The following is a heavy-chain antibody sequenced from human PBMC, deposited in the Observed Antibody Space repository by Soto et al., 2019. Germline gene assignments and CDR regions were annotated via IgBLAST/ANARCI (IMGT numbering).Heavy chain of an antibody. CDR2: TSYDGNNE. D-gene: IGHD1-1*01. CDR1: GFTFSNYA. CDR3: AKDKGVFNWATSYFDY. J-gene: IGHJ4*02. Sequence: LRLSCAASGFTFSNYAMHWVRQAPGKGLEWVALTSYDGNNEYYTDSVKGRFTISRDNSKNTLFLQMNSPRPEDTAVYYCAKDKGVFNWATSYFDYWGQGALVTVSS. V-gene: IGHV3-30*18.